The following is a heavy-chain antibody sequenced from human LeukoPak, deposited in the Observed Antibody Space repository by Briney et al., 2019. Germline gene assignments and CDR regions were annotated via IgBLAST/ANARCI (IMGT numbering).Heavy chain of an antibody. CDR2: IIPILGIA. Sequence: SVKVSCKASGGTFSSYAISWVRQAPGQGLEWMGRIIPILGIANYAQKFQGRVTITADKSTSTAYMELSGLRSEDTAVYYCARTYYYDSSGYYLFDYWGQGTLVTVSS. CDR3: ARTYYYDSSGYYLFDY. D-gene: IGHD3-22*01. CDR1: GGTFSSYA. V-gene: IGHV1-69*04. J-gene: IGHJ4*02.